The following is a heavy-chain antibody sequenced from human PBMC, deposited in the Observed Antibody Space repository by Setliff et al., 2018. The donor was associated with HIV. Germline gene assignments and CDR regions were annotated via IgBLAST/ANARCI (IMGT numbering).Heavy chain of an antibody. J-gene: IGHJ6*03. CDR2: IKQDGSEK. V-gene: IGHV3-7*01. Sequence: GGSLRLSCAASGFTFSSHWMSWIRQAPGKGLEWVASIKQDGSEKYFVDSVKGRFTISRDNAKDSMFLQMNRLRGEDTAVYYCARDRASVRDKICGGAQYYYYMDVWGKGTTVTVSS. CDR3: ARDRASVRDKICGGAQYYYYMDV. D-gene: IGHD3-3*01. CDR1: GFTFSSHW.